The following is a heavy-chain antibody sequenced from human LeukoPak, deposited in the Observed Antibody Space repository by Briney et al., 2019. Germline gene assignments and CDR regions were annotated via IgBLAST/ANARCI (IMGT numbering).Heavy chain of an antibody. J-gene: IGHJ5*02. V-gene: IGHV3-23*01. CDR3: AKDIRSLYESGNYGWFDP. CDR1: GITLNNNA. Sequence: GESLRLSCAASGITLNNNAMSWVRQAPGKGPEWVSSISINGGTTYYADSVKGRFTISRDNSKNTLYLQMNSLRAEDTAVYYCAKDIRSLYESGNYGWFDPWGQGALVTVSS. D-gene: IGHD3-10*01. CDR2: ISINGGTT.